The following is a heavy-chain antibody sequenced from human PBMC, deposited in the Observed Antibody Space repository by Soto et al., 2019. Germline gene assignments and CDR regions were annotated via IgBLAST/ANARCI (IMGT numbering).Heavy chain of an antibody. Sequence: GGSLRLSCAASGFTFNNYAMNWVRQAPGKGLEWVATISATGGSTYYADSVKGRFTISRDNSKNTLYLQMDGLRVEDTAVYYCAKDRLAGNFDYWGQGTQVTVSS. CDR2: ISATGGST. J-gene: IGHJ4*02. CDR1: GFTFNNYA. V-gene: IGHV3-23*01. CDR3: AKDRLAGNFDY.